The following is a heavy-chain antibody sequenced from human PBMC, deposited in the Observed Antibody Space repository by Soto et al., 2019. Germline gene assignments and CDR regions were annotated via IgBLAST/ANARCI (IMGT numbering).Heavy chain of an antibody. CDR1: GFTFSSYA. V-gene: IGHV3-64*01. D-gene: IGHD2-21*01. CDR2: ISSNGGST. CDR3: ARVRGEAYCGGDCYNNWFDP. Sequence: GGSLRLTCAASGFTFSSYAMHWVRQAPGKGLEYVSAISSNGGSTYYANSVKGRFTISRDNSKNTLYLQMGSLRAEDMAVYYCARVRGEAYCGGDCYNNWFDPWGQGTLVTVSS. J-gene: IGHJ5*02.